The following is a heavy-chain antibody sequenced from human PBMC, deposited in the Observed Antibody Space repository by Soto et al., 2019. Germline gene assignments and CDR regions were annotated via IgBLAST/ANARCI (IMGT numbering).Heavy chain of an antibody. V-gene: IGHV3-30-3*01. Sequence: VQLLESGGGVVQPGRSLRLSCAASAFTFSDFAMHWVRQAPGKGLEWMAVMSSDGTTIYYAGSVKGRFTISRDNFKSTLYLQMNSLRPDDTAVYYCARAGFNFGLDVWGLGTTVTVS. CDR1: AFTFSDFA. D-gene: IGHD3-9*01. CDR3: ARAGFNFGLDV. J-gene: IGHJ6*02. CDR2: MSSDGTTI.